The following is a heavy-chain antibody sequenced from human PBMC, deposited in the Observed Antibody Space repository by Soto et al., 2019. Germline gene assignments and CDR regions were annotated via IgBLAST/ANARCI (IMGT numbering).Heavy chain of an antibody. CDR2: INAGNGNT. J-gene: IGHJ4*02. D-gene: IGHD6-13*01. CDR1: GYTFTSYA. CDR3: ARDRRDSSSWYGGRYFDY. V-gene: IGHV1-3*01. Sequence: ASVKVSCKASGYTFTSYAMHWVRQAPGQRLEWMGWINAGNGNTKYSQKFQGRVTITRDTSASTAYMELSSLRSDDTAVYYCARDRRDSSSWYGGRYFDYWGQGTLVTVSS.